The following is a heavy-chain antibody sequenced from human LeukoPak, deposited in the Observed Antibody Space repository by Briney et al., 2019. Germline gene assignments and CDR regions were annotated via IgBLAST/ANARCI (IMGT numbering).Heavy chain of an antibody. V-gene: IGHV4-34*01. CDR1: GGSFSGYY. J-gene: IGHJ4*02. CDR3: ARGRGVVVPAADDY. D-gene: IGHD2-2*01. CDR2: INHSGST. Sequence: PSETLSLTCAVYGGSFSGYYWGWVRQPPGKGLEWIGEINHSGSTNYNPSLKSRVTISVDTSKNQFSLKLSSVTAADTAVYYCARGRGVVVPAADDYWGQGTLVTVSS.